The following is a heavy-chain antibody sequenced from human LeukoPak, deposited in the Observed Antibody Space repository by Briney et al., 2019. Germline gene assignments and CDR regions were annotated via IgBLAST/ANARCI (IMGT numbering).Heavy chain of an antibody. CDR1: GFTFSSYA. Sequence: PGGSLRLSCAASGFTFSSYAMSWVRQAPGKGLEWVSAISGSGGSTYYADSVKGRFTISRDNSKNTLYLQMNSLRAEDTAVYYCAKAYYDFWGGYYNFDYWGQGTLVTVSS. J-gene: IGHJ4*02. CDR3: AKAYYDFWGGYYNFDY. CDR2: ISGSGGST. V-gene: IGHV3-23*01. D-gene: IGHD3-3*01.